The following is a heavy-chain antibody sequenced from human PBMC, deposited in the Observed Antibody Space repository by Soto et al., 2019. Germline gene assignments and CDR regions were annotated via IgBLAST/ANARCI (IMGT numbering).Heavy chain of an antibody. CDR1: GFSFDGFG. Sequence: EVQLVESGGGVVRPGGSVRLSCAASGFSFDGFGMSWVRQVPGKGLEWVCGINWNGLKAGDIDSVKGRFTISRDNSNNSMSLQMDSLRVEDTALYYCARDVVDVRIAEGGDLWGQGTLVIVSA. CDR2: INWNGLKA. CDR3: ARDVVDVRIAEGGDL. V-gene: IGHV3-20*04. D-gene: IGHD2-21*01. J-gene: IGHJ5*02.